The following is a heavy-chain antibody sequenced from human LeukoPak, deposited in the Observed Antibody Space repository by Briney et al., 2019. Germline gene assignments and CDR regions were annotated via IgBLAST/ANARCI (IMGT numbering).Heavy chain of an antibody. CDR2: IYYSGNT. CDR1: GGSISSSY. V-gene: IGHV4-59*01. Sequence: SETLSLTCTASGGSISSSYWSWIRQPPGKGLEWIGYIYYSGNTNHNPSLMSRVTISVDTSKNQFSLRLSSVTAADTAVYYCATYSSSWLFDYWGQGTLVTVSS. D-gene: IGHD6-13*01. CDR3: ATYSSSWLFDY. J-gene: IGHJ4*02.